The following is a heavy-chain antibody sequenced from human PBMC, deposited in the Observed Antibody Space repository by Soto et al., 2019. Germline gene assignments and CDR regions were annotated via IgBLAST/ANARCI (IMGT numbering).Heavy chain of an antibody. Sequence: SQTLSLTCAITGDSVSSNSAGWSWVRQSPSRGLEWLGRTYYRSKWYYEYAVSVRGRITINPDTSKNQYSLQLNSVTPEDTAVYYCARQRAEVMANAFDIWGQGTMVTV. J-gene: IGHJ3*02. CDR3: ARQRAEVMANAFDI. CDR2: TYYRSKWYY. V-gene: IGHV6-1*01. D-gene: IGHD2-21*01. CDR1: GDSVSSNSAG.